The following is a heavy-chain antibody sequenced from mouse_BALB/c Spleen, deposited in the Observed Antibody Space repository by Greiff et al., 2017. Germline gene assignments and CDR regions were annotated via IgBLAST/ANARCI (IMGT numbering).Heavy chain of an antibody. Sequence: VHVKQSGPELMKPGASVKISCKASGYSFTSYYMHWVKQSHGKSLEWIGYIDPFNGGTSYNQKFKGKATLTVDKSSSTAYMHLSSLTSEDSAVYYCASDDGFYYYAMDYWGQGTSVTVSS. CDR2: IDPFNGGT. D-gene: IGHD2-3*01. V-gene: IGHV1S135*01. CDR3: ASDDGFYYYAMDY. J-gene: IGHJ4*01. CDR1: GYSFTSYY.